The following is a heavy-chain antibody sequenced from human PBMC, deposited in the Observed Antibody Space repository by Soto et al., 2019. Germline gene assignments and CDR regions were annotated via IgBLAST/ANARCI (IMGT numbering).Heavy chain of an antibody. J-gene: IGHJ3*02. CDR3: ARRAMDTAMVRISPDFQPLLRVAFDI. Sequence: PGESRKISCKGSGYSFTSYWIGWVRQMPWKGLEWMGIIYPGDSDTRYSPSFQGQVTISADKSISTAYLQWSSLKASDTAMYYCARRAMDTAMVRISPDFQPLLRVAFDIWGQGTMVTVSS. D-gene: IGHD5-18*01. CDR1: GYSFTSYW. V-gene: IGHV5-51*01. CDR2: IYPGDSDT.